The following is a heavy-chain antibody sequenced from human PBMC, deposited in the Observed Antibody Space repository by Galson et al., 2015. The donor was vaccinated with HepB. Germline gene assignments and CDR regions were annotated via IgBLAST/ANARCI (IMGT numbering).Heavy chain of an antibody. V-gene: IGHV3-33*01. J-gene: IGHJ4*02. CDR1: GFTFSNYG. CDR2: IWYDGSNK. CDR3: ASGYYVSGSYYISPFDY. D-gene: IGHD3-10*01. Sequence: SLRLSCAAPGFTFSNYGMNWVRQAPGKGLEWVAVIWYDGSNKYYADSVKGRFSISRDNSKNALYLQMNSLRAEDTAVYYCASGYYVSGSYYISPFDYWGQGALVTVSS.